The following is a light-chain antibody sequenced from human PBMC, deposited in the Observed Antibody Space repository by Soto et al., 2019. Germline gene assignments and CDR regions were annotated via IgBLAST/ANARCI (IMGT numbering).Light chain of an antibody. J-gene: IGKJ2*01. V-gene: IGKV3-15*01. CDR3: QQYNDWPRT. CDR1: QSVSSS. CDR2: GAS. Sequence: DIVLTQSPATLSMSPGQRATLSCRASQSVSSSLAWYQQKPGQPPRLLIYGASTRATGIPAKFRGSGFRTEFTLTISTLQSEDFAVYYCQQYNDWPRTFGQGTKLDIK.